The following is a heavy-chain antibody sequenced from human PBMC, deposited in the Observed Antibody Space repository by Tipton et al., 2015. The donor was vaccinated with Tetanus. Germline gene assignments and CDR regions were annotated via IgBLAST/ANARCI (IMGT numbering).Heavy chain of an antibody. CDR3: AREADCSGGSCFSGDFDN. CDR2: SWYDGTDE. J-gene: IGHJ4*02. D-gene: IGHD2-15*01. CDR1: GFIFSSYG. Sequence: CAASGFIFSSYGIHWVRQAPGKGLEWVAVSWYDGTDEYYADSVKGRFTISRENSKNTLYLQMNSLRAEDTAVYYCAREADCSGGSCFSGDFDNWGQGTQVTVSS. V-gene: IGHV3-33*01.